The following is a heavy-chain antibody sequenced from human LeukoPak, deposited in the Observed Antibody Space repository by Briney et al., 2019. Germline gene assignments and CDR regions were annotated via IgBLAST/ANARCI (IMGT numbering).Heavy chain of an antibody. CDR2: IYYSGST. D-gene: IGHD5-18*01. CDR1: GGSISSSSYY. CDR3: ARTVDTAMARRRYYFDY. J-gene: IGHJ4*02. Sequence: SETLSLTCTVSGGSISSSSYYWGWIRQPPGKGLEWIGYIYYSGSTNYNPSLKSRVTISVDTSKNQFSLKLSSVTAADTAVYYCARTVDTAMARRRYYFDYWGQGTLVTVSS. V-gene: IGHV4-61*05.